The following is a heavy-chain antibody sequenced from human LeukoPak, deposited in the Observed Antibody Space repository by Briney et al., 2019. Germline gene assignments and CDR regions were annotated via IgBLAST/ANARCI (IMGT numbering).Heavy chain of an antibody. D-gene: IGHD3-16*01. CDR2: IKKDGSEE. V-gene: IGHV3-7*01. Sequence: GGSRRLSCVVSGFSFSSYWMSWVRQAPGKGLEWVASIKKDGSEEYLVGSVKGRFTISRDNAQNSVYLQMNSLRAEDTAVYYCARDGGGSFSYDYWGQGTLVTVSS. CDR3: ARDGGGSFSYDY. CDR1: GFSFSSYW. J-gene: IGHJ4*02.